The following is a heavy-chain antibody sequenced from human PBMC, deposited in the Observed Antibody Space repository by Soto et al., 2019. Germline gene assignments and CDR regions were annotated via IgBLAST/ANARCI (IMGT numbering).Heavy chain of an antibody. J-gene: IGHJ3*02. CDR3: ARVLRVASIAVDLDAFDI. D-gene: IGHD6-19*01. Sequence: GGSLRLSCAASGFTFSSYGMHWVRQAPGKGLEWVAVIWYDGSNKYYADSVKGRFTISRDNSKNTLYLQMNSLRAEDTAVYYCARVLRVASIAVDLDAFDIWGQGTMVTVSS. V-gene: IGHV3-33*01. CDR1: GFTFSSYG. CDR2: IWYDGSNK.